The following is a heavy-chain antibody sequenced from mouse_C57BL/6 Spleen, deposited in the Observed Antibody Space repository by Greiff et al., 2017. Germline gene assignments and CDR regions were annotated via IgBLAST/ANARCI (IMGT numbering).Heavy chain of an antibody. Sequence: EVKVVESGGGLVQPGGSLKLSCAASGFTFSDYYMYWVRQTPEKRLEWVAYISNGGGSTYYPDTVKGRFTISRDNAKNTLYLQMSRLKSEDTAMYYCARQGDYEAYWGQGTLVTVSA. CDR3: ARQGDYEAY. CDR1: GFTFSDYY. D-gene: IGHD2-4*01. V-gene: IGHV5-12*01. J-gene: IGHJ3*01. CDR2: ISNGGGST.